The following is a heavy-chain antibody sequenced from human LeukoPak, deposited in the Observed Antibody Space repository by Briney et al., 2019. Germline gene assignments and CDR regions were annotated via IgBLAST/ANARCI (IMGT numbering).Heavy chain of an antibody. CDR1: GFSFSVHG. V-gene: IGHV3-30*03. J-gene: IGHJ4*02. CDR3: ARGRQQLVDD. Sequence: QPGGSLRLSCATSGFSFSVHGMHWVRQAPGKRLEWVAGVANDGSRTHYADSVKGRFTISRDNSKNTLYLQMNSLRGEDTAVYYCARGRQQLVDDWGQGTLVTVSS. CDR2: VANDGSRT. D-gene: IGHD6-13*01.